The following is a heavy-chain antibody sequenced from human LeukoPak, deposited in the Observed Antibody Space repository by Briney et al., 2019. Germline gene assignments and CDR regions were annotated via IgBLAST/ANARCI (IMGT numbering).Heavy chain of an antibody. J-gene: IGHJ4*02. CDR3: ARRAGAYSHPYDY. CDR1: GFTVSSNS. Sequence: GGSLRLSCTVSGFTVSSNSTSWVRQAPGKGLEWVSFIYSSVTHYSDSVKGRFTISRDNSKNTLFLQMNSLRAEDTAVYYCARRAGAYSHPYDYWGQGTLVTVSS. D-gene: IGHD4/OR15-4a*01. V-gene: IGHV3-53*01. CDR2: IYSSVT.